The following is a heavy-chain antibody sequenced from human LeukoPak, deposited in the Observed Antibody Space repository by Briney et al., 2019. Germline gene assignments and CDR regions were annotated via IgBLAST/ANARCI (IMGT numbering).Heavy chain of an antibody. V-gene: IGHV1-24*01. J-gene: IGHJ4*02. D-gene: IGHD2-2*01. Sequence: ASVKVSCKVSGYTLTELSMRWVRQAPGKGLEWMGGFDPEDGETIYAQKFQGRVTMTEDTSTDTAYMELSSLRSEDTAVYYCATGPPLGPAAIAYFDYWGQGTLVTVSS. CDR2: FDPEDGET. CDR1: GYTLTELS. CDR3: ATGPPLGPAAIAYFDY.